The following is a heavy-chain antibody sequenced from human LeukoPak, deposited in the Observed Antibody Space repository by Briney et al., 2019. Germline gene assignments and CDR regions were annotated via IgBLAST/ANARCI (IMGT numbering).Heavy chain of an antibody. Sequence: SETLSLTCAVYGWSFNDYYWNWIRQPPGKGLEWIGEINARGDTNYSPSLKSRVNISVDTSKKQFSLRLTSMIAADTALYYCARGQVPAARGYNWFDPWGQGTLVTVSS. CDR2: INARGDT. J-gene: IGHJ5*02. D-gene: IGHD2-2*01. V-gene: IGHV4-34*01. CDR3: ARGQVPAARGYNWFDP. CDR1: GWSFNDYY.